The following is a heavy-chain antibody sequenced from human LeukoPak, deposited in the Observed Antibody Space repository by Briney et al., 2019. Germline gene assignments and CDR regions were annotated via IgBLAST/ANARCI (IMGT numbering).Heavy chain of an antibody. Sequence: PSETLSLTCTVSGGFISSGSYYWSWIRQPAGKGLEWIGRIYTSGSTNHNPSLKSRVTISVDTSKNQFSLKLSSVTAADTAVYYCARLIHYYDSSGPAYYYYYYMDVWGKGTTVTVSS. V-gene: IGHV4-61*02. CDR2: IYTSGST. CDR3: ARLIHYYDSSGPAYYYYYYMDV. CDR1: GGFISSGSYY. J-gene: IGHJ6*03. D-gene: IGHD3-22*01.